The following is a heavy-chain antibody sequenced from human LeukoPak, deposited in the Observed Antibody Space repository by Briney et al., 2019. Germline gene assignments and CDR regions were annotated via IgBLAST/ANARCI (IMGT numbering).Heavy chain of an antibody. CDR3: ARGYISDYNWFDP. CDR2: INHSGST. D-gene: IGHD2-21*01. J-gene: IGHJ5*02. Sequence: SETLSLTCAVYGGSFSGYYWSWIRQPPGKGLEWIGEINHSGSTNYNPSLKSRVTISVDTSRNQFSLKLSSVTAADTAVYYCARGYISDYNWFDPWGQGTLVIVSS. V-gene: IGHV4-34*01. CDR1: GGSFSGYY.